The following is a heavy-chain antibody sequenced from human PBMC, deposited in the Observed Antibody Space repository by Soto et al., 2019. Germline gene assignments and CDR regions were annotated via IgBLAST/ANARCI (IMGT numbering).Heavy chain of an antibody. CDR2: IYLGYSDT. D-gene: IGHD6-6*01. J-gene: IGHJ6*02. Sequence: GATLKISCPGSGNSFASYWIGWVRQIPGKDLEWMGIIYLGYSDTRYSPSFQGQVTISADKSLRTAYLQWTSLKASDTALYYCARTRSFTLGFYYDGMDVWGQGTTVTVSS. CDR1: GNSFASYW. V-gene: IGHV5-51*01. CDR3: ARTRSFTLGFYYDGMDV.